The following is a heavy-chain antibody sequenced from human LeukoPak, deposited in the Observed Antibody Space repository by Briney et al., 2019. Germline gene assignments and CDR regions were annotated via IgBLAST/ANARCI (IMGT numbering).Heavy chain of an antibody. D-gene: IGHD4-17*01. CDR2: IYYSGST. CDR1: GGSISSYY. CDR3: ARDSKKNDYGDYWGPTWRENWFDP. Sequence: PSETLSLTCTVSGGSISSYYWSWIRQPPGKGLEWIGYIYYSGSTNYNPSLKSRVTISVDTSKNQFSLKLSSVTAADTAVYYCARDSKKNDYGDYWGPTWRENWFDPWGQGTLVTVSS. J-gene: IGHJ5*02. V-gene: IGHV4-59*01.